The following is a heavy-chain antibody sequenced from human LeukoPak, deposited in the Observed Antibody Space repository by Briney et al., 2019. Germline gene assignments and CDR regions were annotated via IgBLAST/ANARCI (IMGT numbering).Heavy chain of an antibody. CDR1: GFILSTHG. Sequence: PGGSLRLSCAASGFILSTHGMHWVRQAPGKGLEWVAGMWYDGSREDYADSVKGRFTISRDMSKYTLNLQMNSLRVEDTAMFYCARDLSFGSLDFRGQGTLVTVSS. CDR3: ARDLSFGSLDF. D-gene: IGHD1-26*01. J-gene: IGHJ4*02. CDR2: MWYDGSRE. V-gene: IGHV3-33*01.